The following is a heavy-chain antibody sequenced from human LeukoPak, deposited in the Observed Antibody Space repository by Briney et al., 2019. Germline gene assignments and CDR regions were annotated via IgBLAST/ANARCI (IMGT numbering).Heavy chain of an antibody. V-gene: IGHV4-34*01. J-gene: IGHJ6*02. CDR1: GGSFSGYY. CDR3: ARGGRQDYDFWSDTSYFYGMDV. CDR2: INHGGST. D-gene: IGHD3-3*01. Sequence: SETLSLTCAVYGGSFSGYYWSWIRQPPGKGLEWIGEINHGGSTNYNPSLKSRVTISVDTSKNQFSLKLSSVTAADTAVYYRARGGRQDYDFWSDTSYFYGMDVWGQGTTVTVSS.